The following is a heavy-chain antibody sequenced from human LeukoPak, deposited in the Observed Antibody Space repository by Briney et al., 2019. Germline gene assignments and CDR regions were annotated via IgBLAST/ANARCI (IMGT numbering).Heavy chain of an antibody. CDR3: ARRPGIVVVPAE. D-gene: IGHD2-2*01. V-gene: IGHV3-23*01. CDR1: GFTFSSYD. CDR2: ISDSGGST. J-gene: IGHJ4*02. Sequence: PGGSLRLSCAASGFTFSSYDMSWVRQAPGKGLEWVSDISDSGGSTYYADSVKGRFTISRDNSKNTLYLQMNSLRAEDTAVYYCARRPGIVVVPAEWGQGTLVTVSS.